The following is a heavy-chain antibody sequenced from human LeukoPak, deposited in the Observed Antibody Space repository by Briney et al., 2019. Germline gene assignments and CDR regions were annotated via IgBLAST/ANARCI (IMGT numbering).Heavy chain of an antibody. J-gene: IGHJ4*02. V-gene: IGHV4-34*01. CDR1: GGSFSGYY. Sequence: PSGTLSLTCAVYGGSFSGYYWSWIRQPPGKGLEWIGEINHSGSTNYNPSLKSRVTISVGTSKNQFSLKLSSVTAADTAVYYCARHKGYYYGSGRNQYYFDYWGQGTLVTVSS. CDR2: INHSGST. D-gene: IGHD3-10*01. CDR3: ARHKGYYYGSGRNQYYFDY.